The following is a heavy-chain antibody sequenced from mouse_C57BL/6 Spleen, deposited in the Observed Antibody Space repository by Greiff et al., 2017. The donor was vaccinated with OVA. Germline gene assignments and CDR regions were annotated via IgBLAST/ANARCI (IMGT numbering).Heavy chain of an antibody. Sequence: EVKLVESGGGLVQPGGSLSPSCAASGFTFTDYYMSWVRQPPGKALEWLGFIRNKANGYTTEYSASVKGRFTISRGNSQSILYLQMNALRAEDSATYYCARSVYYGSSLYYWGQGTTLTVSS. CDR1: GFTFTDYY. J-gene: IGHJ2*01. V-gene: IGHV7-3*01. D-gene: IGHD1-1*01. CDR3: ARSVYYGSSLYY. CDR2: IRNKANGYTT.